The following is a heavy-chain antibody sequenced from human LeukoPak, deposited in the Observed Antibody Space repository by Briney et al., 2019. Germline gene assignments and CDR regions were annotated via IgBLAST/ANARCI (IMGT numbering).Heavy chain of an antibody. V-gene: IGHV5-51*01. J-gene: IGHJ4*02. Sequence: GESLKISCKGSGYSFTSYWIGWVRQMPGKGLEYMGIIYPGDSNSRYSPSFQGQVTISADKSISTAYLQWSSLKASDTAMYYCARHVPSSGMGMDYWGQGTLVTVSS. CDR1: GYSFTSYW. CDR2: IYPGDSNS. CDR3: ARHVPSSGMGMDY. D-gene: IGHD3-22*01.